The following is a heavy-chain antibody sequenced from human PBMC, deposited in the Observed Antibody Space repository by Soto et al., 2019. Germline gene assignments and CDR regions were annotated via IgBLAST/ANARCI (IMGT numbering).Heavy chain of an antibody. CDR3: AKDIQIVKNHLGADY. J-gene: IGHJ4*02. V-gene: IGHV3-30*18. CDR1: GFVFSNYG. D-gene: IGHD3-16*01. CDR2: ISNDGNDE. Sequence: QVQVVESGGGVVQPGRSLRLSCAASGFVFSNYGMHWVRQAPGKGLEWVAVISNDGNDEYYIDSVKGRFTISRENSKNTLYLQMNTLNTEDTALYNCAKDIQIVKNHLGADYWGQGTRVTVSS.